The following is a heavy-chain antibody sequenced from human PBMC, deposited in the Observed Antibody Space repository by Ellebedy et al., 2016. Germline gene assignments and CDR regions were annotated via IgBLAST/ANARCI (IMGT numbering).Heavy chain of an antibody. CDR3: ARQAPSDVYSGSYWVGFDY. D-gene: IGHD1-26*01. CDR1: GYTFTSYG. CDR2: ISAYNGNT. J-gene: IGHJ4*02. Sequence: ASVKVSXXASGYTFTSYGISWVRQAPGQGLEWMGWISAYNGNTNYAQKLQGRVTMTTDTSTSTAYMELRSLRSDGTAVYYCARQAPSDVYSGSYWVGFDYWGQGTLVTVSS. V-gene: IGHV1-18*01.